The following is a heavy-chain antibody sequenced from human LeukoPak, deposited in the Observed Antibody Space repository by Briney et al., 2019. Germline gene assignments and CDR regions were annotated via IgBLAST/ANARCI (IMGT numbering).Heavy chain of an antibody. CDR2: IWYDGSNK. Sequence: AGGSLRLSCAASGFTFSSYGMHWVRQAPGKGLEWVAVIWYDGSNKYYADSVKGRFTISRDNAKNTLYLQMNSLRAEDTAVYYCARATSSSWYVWEGYFDYWGQGTLVTVSS. V-gene: IGHV3-33*01. CDR3: ARATSSSWYVWEGYFDY. CDR1: GFTFSSYG. J-gene: IGHJ4*02. D-gene: IGHD6-13*01.